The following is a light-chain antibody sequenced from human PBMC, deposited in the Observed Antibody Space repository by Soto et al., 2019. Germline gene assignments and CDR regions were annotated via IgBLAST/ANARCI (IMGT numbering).Light chain of an antibody. Sequence: GDRVTITCRASQSISSYLNWYQQKPGKAPKLLIYAASSLQSGVPSRFSGSGSGTDFTLTISSLQPEDFATYYCLQDYNYPYTFGQGTRLEIK. J-gene: IGKJ5*01. V-gene: IGKV1-6*01. CDR3: LQDYNYPYT. CDR1: QSISSY. CDR2: AAS.